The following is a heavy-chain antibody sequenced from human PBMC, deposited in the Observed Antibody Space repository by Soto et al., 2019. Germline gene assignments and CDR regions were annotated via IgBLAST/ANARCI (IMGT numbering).Heavy chain of an antibody. CDR3: ERLRGFGEPLFDY. J-gene: IGHJ4*02. CDR2: ICYSGST. V-gene: IGHV4-59*08. CDR1: GGAISNSC. Sequence: QVQLKESGPGLVKPSETLSLTCTVSGGAISNSCWSWIRQPPGKALEWIGSICYSGSTNHNPSLRGRVTVSGDTSKNQFSLNLSSVTAADTASYYCERLRGFGEPLFDYWGQGTLVTVSS. D-gene: IGHD3-10*01.